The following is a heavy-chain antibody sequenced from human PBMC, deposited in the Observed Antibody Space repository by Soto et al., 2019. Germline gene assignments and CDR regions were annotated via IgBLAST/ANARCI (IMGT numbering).Heavy chain of an antibody. CDR1: GFTFSSHD. Sequence: EVQLVESGGGLIQPGGSLRLSCAASGFTFSSHDMNWVRQAPGKGLEWVSLIYSGGSTYYADSVKGRFTISRDNSKNTLYLQMSSPRAEDTAVYYCATRPLLPGAPWGQGTMVTVSS. J-gene: IGHJ3*01. D-gene: IGHD3-22*01. CDR2: IYSGGST. V-gene: IGHV3-53*01. CDR3: ATRPLLPGAP.